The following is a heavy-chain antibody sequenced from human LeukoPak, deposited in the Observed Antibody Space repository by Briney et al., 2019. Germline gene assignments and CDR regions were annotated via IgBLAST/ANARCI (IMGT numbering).Heavy chain of an antibody. Sequence: GASVKVSCKASGGTFSSYAISWVRQAPGQGLEWMGGIIPIFGTANYAQKFQGRVTITADESTSTAYMELSSLRSEDTAVYYCARDYCSSTSCYTDFDHWGQGTLVTVSS. CDR2: IIPIFGTA. J-gene: IGHJ4*02. CDR3: ARDYCSSTSCYTDFDH. D-gene: IGHD2-2*02. V-gene: IGHV1-69*13. CDR1: GGTFSSYA.